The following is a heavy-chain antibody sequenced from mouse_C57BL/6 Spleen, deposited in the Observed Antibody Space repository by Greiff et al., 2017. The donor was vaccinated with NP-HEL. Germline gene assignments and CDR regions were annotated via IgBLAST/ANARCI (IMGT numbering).Heavy chain of an antibody. CDR3: ARRGYYGSSYVFDY. CDR2: INPGSGGT. D-gene: IGHD1-1*01. Sequence: VQLVESGAELVRPGTSVKVSCKASGYAFTNYLIEWVKQRPGQGLEWIGVINPGSGGTNYNEKFKGKATLTADKSSSTAYMQLSSLTSEDSAVYFCARRGYYGSSYVFDYWGQGTTLTVSS. CDR1: GYAFTNYL. J-gene: IGHJ2*01. V-gene: IGHV1-54*01.